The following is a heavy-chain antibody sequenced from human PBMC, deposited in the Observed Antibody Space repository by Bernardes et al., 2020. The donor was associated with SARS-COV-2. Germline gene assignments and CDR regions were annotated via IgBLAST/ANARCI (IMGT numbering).Heavy chain of an antibody. Sequence: SQTLSLTCTVSGGSISSGSYYWSWIRQPAGKGLEWIGRIYTSGSTNYNPSLKSRVTISVDTSKNQFSLKLSSVTAADTAVYYCARGYYDFWSGSLSCYYYGMDVWGQGTTVTVSS. CDR1: GGSISSGSYY. V-gene: IGHV4-61*02. CDR2: IYTSGST. CDR3: ARGYYDFWSGSLSCYYYGMDV. D-gene: IGHD3-3*01. J-gene: IGHJ6*02.